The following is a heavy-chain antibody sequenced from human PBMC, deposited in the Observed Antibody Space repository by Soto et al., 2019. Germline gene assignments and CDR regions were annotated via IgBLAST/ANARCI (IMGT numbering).Heavy chain of an antibody. CDR1: GFTFSSYA. CDR3: AKDNCSVGSCYYY. J-gene: IGHJ4*02. CDR2: ISGSGGST. V-gene: IGHV3-23*01. Sequence: EVQLLESGGGLVQPGGSLRLSCAASGFTFSSYAMSWVRQAPGKGLEWVSAISGSGGSTYYADSVKGRFTISRDNSKNTLYLQMSSLRAEDTAVYYCAKDNCSVGSCYYYWGQGTLVTVSS. D-gene: IGHD2-15*01.